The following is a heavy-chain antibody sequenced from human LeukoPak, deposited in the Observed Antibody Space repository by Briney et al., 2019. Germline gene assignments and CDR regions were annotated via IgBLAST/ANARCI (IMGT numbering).Heavy chain of an antibody. Sequence: GGSLRLTYAASGFTVTTNDMTWVRQAPGKGLEWVSVLYSDGNTKYAESVQGRFTISRDNSKNTLYLEMNSLSPDDTAVYYCARGVEPLAANTLAYWGQGTPVTVSS. V-gene: IGHV3-53*01. J-gene: IGHJ4*02. CDR2: LYSDGNT. CDR1: GFTVTTND. CDR3: ARGVEPLAANTLAY. D-gene: IGHD1-14*01.